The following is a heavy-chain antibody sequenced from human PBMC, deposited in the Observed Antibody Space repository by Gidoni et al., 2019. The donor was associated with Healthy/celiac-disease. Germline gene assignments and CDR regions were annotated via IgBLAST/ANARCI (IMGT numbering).Heavy chain of an antibody. CDR1: GFKFRTYW. CDR3: ARGHYGMDV. CDR2: IKEDGSDK. Sequence: EVQLVESGGGLVQPGGSLRLSCAPSGFKFRTYWMTWVRQAPGKGLEWVASIKEDGSDKYYVDSVKGRFTLSRDNAKNSLYLHMNSLRVEDTALYYCARGHYGMDVWGQGTTVTVSS. J-gene: IGHJ6*02. V-gene: IGHV3-7*01.